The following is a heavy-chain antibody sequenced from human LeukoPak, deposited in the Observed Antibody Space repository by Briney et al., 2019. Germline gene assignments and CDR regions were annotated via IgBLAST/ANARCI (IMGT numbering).Heavy chain of an antibody. CDR3: AREHLFSGSENYVLHNWFDP. CDR1: GSTFTDYY. J-gene: IGHJ5*02. CDR2: INPDTGGT. D-gene: IGHD3-10*01. Sequence: ASVTVSCKASGSTFTDYYMHWVRQAPAQGLGWMGRINPDTGGTNSAQRFQGRVTMTRDTSIRTAYMELSSLRSDDTAVYYCAREHLFSGSENYVLHNWFDPWGQGTLVTVSS. V-gene: IGHV1-2*02.